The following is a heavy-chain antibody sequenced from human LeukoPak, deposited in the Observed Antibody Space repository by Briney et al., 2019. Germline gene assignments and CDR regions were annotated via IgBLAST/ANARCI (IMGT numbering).Heavy chain of an antibody. D-gene: IGHD3-22*01. V-gene: IGHV3-48*01. Sequence: GGSLRLSCAASGFTFSSYSMNWVRQAPGKGLEWVSYISSSSSTIYYADSVKGRFTISRDNAKNSLYLQMNSLRAEDTAVYYCAKDWEYYDSSGYYGNYWGQGTLVTVSS. J-gene: IGHJ4*02. CDR2: ISSSSSTI. CDR1: GFTFSSYS. CDR3: AKDWEYYDSSGYYGNY.